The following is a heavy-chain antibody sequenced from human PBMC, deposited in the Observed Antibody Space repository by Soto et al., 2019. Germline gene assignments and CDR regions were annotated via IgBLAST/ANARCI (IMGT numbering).Heavy chain of an antibody. V-gene: IGHV4-59*01. Sequence: SETLSLSCTVSGGSISSYYWGWIRQPPGKGLEWIGYIYYSGSTNYNPSLKSRVTISVDTSKNQFSLKLSSVTAADTAVYYCARVGVTTDYYYYGMDVWGQGTTVTVSS. CDR1: GGSISSYY. CDR3: ARVGVTTDYYYYGMDV. CDR2: IYYSGST. J-gene: IGHJ6*02. D-gene: IGHD4-17*01.